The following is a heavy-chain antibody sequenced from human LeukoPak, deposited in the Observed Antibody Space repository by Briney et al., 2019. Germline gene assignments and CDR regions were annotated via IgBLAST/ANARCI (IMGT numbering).Heavy chain of an antibody. CDR2: ISYDGSNK. D-gene: IGHD3-22*01. CDR1: GFTFSSYA. V-gene: IGHV3-30*04. CDR3: ARDYYDSSGYYYGY. Sequence: PGRSLRLSCAASGFTFSSYAMHRVRQAPGKGLVWVVVISYDGSNKYYADSVKGRFTISRDNSKNTLYLQMNSLRSDDTAVYYCARDYYDSSGYYYGYWGQGTLVTVSS. J-gene: IGHJ4*02.